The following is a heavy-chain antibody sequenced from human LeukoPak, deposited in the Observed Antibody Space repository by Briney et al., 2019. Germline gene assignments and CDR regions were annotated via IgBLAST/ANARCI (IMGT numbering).Heavy chain of an antibody. J-gene: IGHJ3*02. V-gene: IGHV2-5*02. D-gene: IGHD3-22*01. Sequence: SGPTLVKPTQTLTLTCTFSGFSFSTSGVGVGWIRQPPGKALEWLALIYWDDDKRYSPSLKRRLTITKDTSKNQVVLTMTNMDPVEAYTYYCGHSPLAPLPYDSGGLRYAFDIWGQGTMVTVSS. CDR3: GHSPLAPLPYDSGGLRYAFDI. CDR1: GFSFSTSGVG. CDR2: IYWDDDK.